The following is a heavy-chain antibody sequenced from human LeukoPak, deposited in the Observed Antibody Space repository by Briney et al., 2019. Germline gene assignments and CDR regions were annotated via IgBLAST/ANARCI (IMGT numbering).Heavy chain of an antibody. J-gene: IGHJ4*02. Sequence: SETLSLTCAVYGGSFSGYYWSWIRQPPGKGLEWIGEINHSGSTNYNPSLKSRVTISVDTSKNQFSLKLCSVTAADTAVYYCARDKYYYGSGSYYNDWGQGTLVTVSS. V-gene: IGHV4-34*01. CDR3: ARDKYYYGSGSYYND. CDR2: INHSGST. D-gene: IGHD3-10*01. CDR1: GGSFSGYY.